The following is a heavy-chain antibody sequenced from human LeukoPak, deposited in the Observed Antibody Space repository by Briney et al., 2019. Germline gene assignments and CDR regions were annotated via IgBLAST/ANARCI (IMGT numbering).Heavy chain of an antibody. V-gene: IGHV4-39*01. CDR1: GDSISTSKSY. Sequence: PSETLSLTCTVSGDSISTSKSYWGWIRQPPLKGLEWIGSIYYTGNTYYNASLKSRVTISVDTSKNQFSLKLSSVTAADTAVYYCARLWFRVWAPGKGRFDPWGQGTLVTVSS. D-gene: IGHD3-10*01. CDR3: ARLWFRVWAPGKGRFDP. J-gene: IGHJ5*02. CDR2: IYYTGNT.